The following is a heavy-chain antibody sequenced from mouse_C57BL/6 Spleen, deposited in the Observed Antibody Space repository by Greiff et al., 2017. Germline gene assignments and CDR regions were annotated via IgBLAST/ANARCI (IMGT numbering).Heavy chain of an antibody. V-gene: IGHV7-3*01. D-gene: IGHD1-1*02. Sequence: EVQLVESGGGLVQPGGSLSLSCAASGFTFTDYYMSWVRQPPGKALEWLGFIRNKANGYTTEYSASVKGRFTISRDNSQSILYLQMNALRAEDSATYYCARYMRVERDYYAMDYWGQGTSVTVSS. CDR3: ARYMRVERDYYAMDY. CDR2: IRNKANGYTT. J-gene: IGHJ4*01. CDR1: GFTFTDYY.